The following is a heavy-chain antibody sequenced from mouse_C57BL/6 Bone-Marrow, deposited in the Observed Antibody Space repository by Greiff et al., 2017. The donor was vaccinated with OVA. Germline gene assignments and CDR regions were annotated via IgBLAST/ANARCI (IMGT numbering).Heavy chain of an antibody. V-gene: IGHV1-5*01. Sequence: VQLQQSGTVLARPGASVKMSCKTSGYTFTSYWMHWVKQRPGQGLEWIGAIYPGNSDTSYNQKFKGKAKLTAVTSASTAYMELSSLTNEDSAVYYCTRKIGIYYYGSSAWFAYWGQGTLVTVSA. CDR3: TRKIGIYYYGSSAWFAY. D-gene: IGHD1-1*01. CDR1: GYTFTSYW. J-gene: IGHJ3*01. CDR2: IYPGNSDT.